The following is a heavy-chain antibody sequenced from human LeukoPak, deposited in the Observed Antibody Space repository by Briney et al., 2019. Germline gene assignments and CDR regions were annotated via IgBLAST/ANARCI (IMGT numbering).Heavy chain of an antibody. V-gene: IGHV3-74*01. CDR2: INSDESST. D-gene: IGHD3-22*01. CDR1: EFTFSSYW. Sequence: PGGSLRLSCAASEFTFSSYWMHGVRQAPGKGLVWVSRINSDESSTTYADSVKGRFTISRDNAKNTLYLQMHSLRAEDTAVYYCARAKNYYDISGRSYYYYMDVWGKGTTVTVSS. J-gene: IGHJ6*03. CDR3: ARAKNYYDISGRSYYYYMDV.